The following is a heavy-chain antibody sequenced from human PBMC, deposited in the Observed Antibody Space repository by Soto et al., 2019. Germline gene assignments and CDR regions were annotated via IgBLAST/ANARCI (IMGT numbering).Heavy chain of an antibody. D-gene: IGHD3-22*01. CDR3: ARGRTVRNYADDSSDYFYFFDY. Sequence: SETLSLTCTVSGDSISTFYWGRMRQSPGKELEWIGYVCYTGSTNYNPSLKSRVTISVDRSKNQFSLKLTSANAADTAVYYCARGRTVRNYADDSSDYFYFFDYWGQGTLVTVSS. V-gene: IGHV4-59*01. CDR2: VCYTGST. CDR1: GDSISTFY. J-gene: IGHJ4*02.